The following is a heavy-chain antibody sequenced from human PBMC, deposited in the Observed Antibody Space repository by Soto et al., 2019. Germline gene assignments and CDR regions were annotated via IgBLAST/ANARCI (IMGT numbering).Heavy chain of an antibody. V-gene: IGHV3-23*01. CDR2: ISGSGGTT. J-gene: IGHJ4*02. CDR3: ARGLAVAYSPALL. Sequence: EVQLLESGGGLVQPGGSLRLSCAASGFTFSSYAMSWVRQAPGKGLEWVSSISGSGGTTYYTDSVKGRFTISRDNSKNTLYLQMNSLRAEDTAVYYCARGLAVAYSPALLWGQGTLVTVSS. D-gene: IGHD6-19*01. CDR1: GFTFSSYA.